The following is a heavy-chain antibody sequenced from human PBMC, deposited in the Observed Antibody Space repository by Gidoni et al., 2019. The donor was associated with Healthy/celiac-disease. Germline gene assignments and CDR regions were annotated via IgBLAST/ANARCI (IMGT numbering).Heavy chain of an antibody. CDR1: GFTFSSYE. D-gene: IGHD6-13*01. V-gene: IGHV3-48*03. Sequence: EVQLVESGGGLVQPGGSLRLSCAASGFTFSSYEMNWVRQAPGKGLEWVSYISSSGSTIYYADSVKGRFTISRDNAKNSLYLQMNSLRAEDTAVYYCARRLGYRKEKKEYGMDVWGQGTTVTVSS. J-gene: IGHJ6*02. CDR3: ARRLGYRKEKKEYGMDV. CDR2: ISSSGSTI.